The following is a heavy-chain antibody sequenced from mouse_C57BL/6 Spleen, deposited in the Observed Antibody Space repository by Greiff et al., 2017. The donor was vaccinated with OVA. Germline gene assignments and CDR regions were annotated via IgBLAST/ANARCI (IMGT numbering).Heavy chain of an antibody. CDR2: IDPEDGDT. J-gene: IGHJ1*03. CDR3: TTSYVITNWYFDV. Sequence: EVQLQQSGAELVRPGASVKLSCTASGFNIKDYYMHWVKQRPEQGLEWIGRIDPEDGDTEYAPKFQGKATMTADTSSNTAYLQLSSLTSEDTAVYYCTTSYVITNWYFDVWGTGTTVTVSS. V-gene: IGHV14-1*01. CDR1: GFNIKDYY. D-gene: IGHD2-4*01.